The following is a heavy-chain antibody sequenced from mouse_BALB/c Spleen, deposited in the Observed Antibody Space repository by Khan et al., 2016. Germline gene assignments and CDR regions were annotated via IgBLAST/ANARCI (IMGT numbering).Heavy chain of an antibody. CDR2: ISNLAYSI. D-gene: IGHD1-1*01. V-gene: IGHV5-15*02. Sequence: EVELVESGGGLVQPGGSRKLSCAASGFTFSDYGMAWVRQAPGKGPEWVAFISNLAYSIYYAATVTGRFTISRENAKNTLYLEMSSLRSEDTAMYYCARDYYGSSYWYFDVCGGGTTVTVAS. CDR3: ARDYYGSSYWYFDV. J-gene: IGHJ1*01. CDR1: GFTFSDYG.